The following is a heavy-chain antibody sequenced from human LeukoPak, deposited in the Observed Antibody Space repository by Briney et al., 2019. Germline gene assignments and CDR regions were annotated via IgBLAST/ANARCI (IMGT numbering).Heavy chain of an antibody. CDR3: ATIKRGYPYGYSDF. CDR1: GGSISSHY. V-gene: IGHV4-59*11. CDR2: MYDTVNT. J-gene: IGHJ4*02. Sequence: SETLSLTCTVSGGSISSHYWSWVRQPPGKGLEWIGYMYDTVNTKDNPSLTSRLTLSADTSKNQFSLRLGSVTAADTAVYYCATIKRGYPYGYSDFWGQGSLVTVSS. D-gene: IGHD5-18*01.